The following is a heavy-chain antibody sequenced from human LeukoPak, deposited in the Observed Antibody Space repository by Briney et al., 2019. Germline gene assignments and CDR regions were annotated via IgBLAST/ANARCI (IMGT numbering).Heavy chain of an antibody. V-gene: IGHV3-7*01. CDR1: GFTFGDYA. Sequence: GGSLRLSCTASGFTFGDYAMSWVRQAPGEGLEWVANIKQDGSEKFYVDSVKGRFTISRDNAKNSLYLQMNSLRAEDTAVYYCARDHPPYLRFLEWLSYFDYWGQGTLVTVSS. CDR3: ARDHPPYLRFLEWLSYFDY. CDR2: IKQDGSEK. J-gene: IGHJ4*02. D-gene: IGHD3-3*01.